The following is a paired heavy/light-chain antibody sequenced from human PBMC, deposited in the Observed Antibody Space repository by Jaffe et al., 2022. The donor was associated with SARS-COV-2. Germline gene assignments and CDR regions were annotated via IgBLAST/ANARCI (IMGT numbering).Heavy chain of an antibody. J-gene: IGHJ6*02. CDR2: IYTSGST. Sequence: QVQLQESGPGLVKPSETLSLTCTVSGGSISSYYWSWIRQPAGKGLEWIGRIYTSGSTNYNPSLKSRVTMSVDTSKNQFSLKLSSVTAADTAVYYCARGVTMVRGVEFAPHGMDVWGQGTTVTVSS. CDR1: GGSISSYY. D-gene: IGHD3-10*01. CDR3: ARGVTMVRGVEFAPHGMDV. V-gene: IGHV4-4*07.
Light chain of an antibody. CDR2: LGS. Sequence: DIVMTQSPLSLPVTPGEPASISCRSSQSLLHSNGYNYLDWYLQKPGQSPQLLIYLGSNRASGVPDRFSGSGSGTDFTLKISRVEAEDVGVYYCMQALQTLYTFGQGTKLEIK. CDR3: MQALQTLYT. CDR1: QSLLHSNGYNY. V-gene: IGKV2-28*01. J-gene: IGKJ2*01.